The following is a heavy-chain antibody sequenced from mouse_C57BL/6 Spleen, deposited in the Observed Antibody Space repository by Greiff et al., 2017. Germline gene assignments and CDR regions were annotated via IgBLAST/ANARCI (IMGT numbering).Heavy chain of an antibody. CDR2: IYPGNSDT. V-gene: IGHV1-5*01. Sequence: EVQLQQSGTVLARPGASVKMSCKTSGYTFTSYWMHWVKQRPGQGLEWIGAIYPGNSDTSYNQKFKGKAKLTAVTSASTAYMELSSLTNEDSAVYYCTRDSGSLYYFDYWGQGTTLTVSS. J-gene: IGHJ2*01. CDR1: GYTFTSYW. CDR3: TRDSGSLYYFDY. D-gene: IGHD1-3*01.